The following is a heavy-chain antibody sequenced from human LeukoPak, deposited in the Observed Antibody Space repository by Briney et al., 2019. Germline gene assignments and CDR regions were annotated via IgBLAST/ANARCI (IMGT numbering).Heavy chain of an antibody. CDR1: GGSFGGYY. D-gene: IGHD6-13*01. V-gene: IGHV4-34*01. CDR2: INHSGST. CDR3: ARVRKQQLVRGGFDY. Sequence: SETLSLTCAVYGGSFGGYYWSWIRQPPGKGLEWIGEINHSGSTNYNPSLKSRVTISVDTSKNQFSLKLSSVTAADTAVYYCARVRKQQLVRGGFDYWGQGTLVTVSS. J-gene: IGHJ4*02.